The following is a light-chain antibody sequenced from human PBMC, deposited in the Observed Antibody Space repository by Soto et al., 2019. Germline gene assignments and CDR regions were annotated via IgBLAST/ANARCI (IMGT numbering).Light chain of an antibody. Sequence: QPVLTQPASVSGSLGQSITISCTGTSSDVGGYNYVSWYQQHPGKAPKLMIYEVSNRPSGVSNRFSGSKSGNTASLTISGLQSEDEADYYCTSYTSNNIVVFGGGTKLTVL. V-gene: IGLV2-14*01. CDR1: SSDVGGYNY. CDR3: TSYTSNNIVV. CDR2: EVS. J-gene: IGLJ2*01.